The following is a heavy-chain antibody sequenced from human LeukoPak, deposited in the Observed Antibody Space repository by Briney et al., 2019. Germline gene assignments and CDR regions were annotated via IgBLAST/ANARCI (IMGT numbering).Heavy chain of an antibody. CDR2: INEDGSTT. CDR3: VRDLGGRSGH. V-gene: IGHV3-74*01. J-gene: IGHJ4*02. D-gene: IGHD1-26*01. Sequence: VRQAPGKGLVWVSRINEDGSTTNYADSVKGRSTIFRDNAKNTLYLQMNSLRAEDTAVYYCVRDLGGRSGHWGQGTLVTVSS.